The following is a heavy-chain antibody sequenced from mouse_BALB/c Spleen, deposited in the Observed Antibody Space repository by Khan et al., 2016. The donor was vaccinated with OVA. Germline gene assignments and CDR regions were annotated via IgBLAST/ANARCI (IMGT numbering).Heavy chain of an antibody. Sequence: QIQLVQSGAELARPGASVRMSCKASGYTFISNTMHWVKQRPGQGLEWIGYINPRSGYTNYNQNFKDKATLTADKSSSTAYMQLSSLPSEDSAVYYCAKRTTGYTMDYWGRGNSVNGSS. V-gene: IGHV1-4*01. CDR2: INPRSGYT. D-gene: IGHD2-14*01. CDR3: AKRTTGYTMDY. CDR1: GYTFISNT. J-gene: IGHJ4*01.